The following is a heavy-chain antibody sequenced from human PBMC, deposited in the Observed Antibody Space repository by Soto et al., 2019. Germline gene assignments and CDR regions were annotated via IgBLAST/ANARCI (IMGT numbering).Heavy chain of an antibody. CDR3: ASGERAHLLGGPYGPFDHYYLDY. CDR1: GGTFSSYA. J-gene: IGHJ4*02. CDR2: IIPIFGTA. V-gene: IGHV1-69*01. Sequence: QVQLVQSGAEVKKPGSSVKVSCKASGGTFSSYAISWVRQAPGQGLEWMGGIIPIFGTADYAQKFQDRVTITADESTSTAYMELSSLRSEDTAVYYCASGERAHLLGGPYGPFDHYYLDYWGQGTLVTVSS. D-gene: IGHD3-9*01.